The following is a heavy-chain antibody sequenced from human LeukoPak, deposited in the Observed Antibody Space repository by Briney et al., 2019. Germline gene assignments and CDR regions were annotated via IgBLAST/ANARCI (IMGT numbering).Heavy chain of an antibody. CDR2: ISAYNGKT. CDR3: ARDHPVSGSYYLQGPLNY. V-gene: IGHV1-18*01. D-gene: IGHD3-10*01. CDR1: VYTFTIYG. Sequence: ASVTVSFTASVYTFTIYGISWVRQAPGQGREGMGWISAYNGKTNYAQKLQGRVTMTTDTSTSTAYMELRSLRSDDTAVYYCARDHPVSGSYYLQGPLNYWGQGTLVTVSS. J-gene: IGHJ4*02.